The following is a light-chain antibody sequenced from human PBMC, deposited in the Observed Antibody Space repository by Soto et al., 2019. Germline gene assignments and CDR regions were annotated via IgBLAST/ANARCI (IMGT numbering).Light chain of an antibody. CDR2: DAS. J-gene: IGKJ3*01. V-gene: IGKV3-11*01. CDR1: QSVSSS. Sequence: EIVLTQSPATMSLSPGERATLSCRASQSVSSSLAWYQQIPGQAPRLLIYDASHRATGIPARFRGSGSGTDFTLTISSLEPEDFAVYDCQQRSNWPPEVTFGPGTKVDIK. CDR3: QQRSNWPPEVT.